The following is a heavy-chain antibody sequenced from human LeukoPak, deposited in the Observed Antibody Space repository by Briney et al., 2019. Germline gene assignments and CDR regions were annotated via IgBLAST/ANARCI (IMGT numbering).Heavy chain of an antibody. Sequence: ASVRVSCKASGYTFTGYYMHWVRQAPGQGLEWMGWINPNSGGTNYAQKCQGRVTMTRDTSISTAYMELSRLRSDDTAVYYCARGGSGSYYFDYWGQGTLVTVSS. J-gene: IGHJ4*02. D-gene: IGHD1-26*01. CDR3: ARGGSGSYYFDY. CDR2: INPNSGGT. CDR1: GYTFTGYY. V-gene: IGHV1-2*02.